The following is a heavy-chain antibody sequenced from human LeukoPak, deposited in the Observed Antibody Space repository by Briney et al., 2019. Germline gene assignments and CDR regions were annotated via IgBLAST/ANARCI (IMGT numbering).Heavy chain of an antibody. CDR1: GFTFRNYG. CDR2: IWYDGSTK. V-gene: IGHV3-33*01. Sequence: PGGSLRLSCAASGFTFRNYGMQWVRQAPGKGLEWVAVIWYDGSTKYYADSVKGRFTISRDNSKNALFLQMNSLRAEDTAVYYCARGYSSTLDYWGQGTLVTVSS. D-gene: IGHD6-13*01. J-gene: IGHJ4*02. CDR3: ARGYSSTLDY.